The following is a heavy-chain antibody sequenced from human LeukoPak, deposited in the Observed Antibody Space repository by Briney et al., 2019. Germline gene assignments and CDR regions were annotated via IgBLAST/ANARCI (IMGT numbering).Heavy chain of an antibody. J-gene: IGHJ4*02. CDR1: GFTFSSSA. CDR3: ARRGYYGDYFDC. V-gene: IGHV3-23*01. CDR2: IRGSGDTT. D-gene: IGHD4-17*01. Sequence: GGSLRLSCAASGFTFSSSAMSWVRQAPGKGLEWVSAIRGSGDTTYYTDSVKGRFTISRDNSKNTLYLQMNSLGAEDTAVYYCARRGYYGDYFDCWGQGTLVAVSS.